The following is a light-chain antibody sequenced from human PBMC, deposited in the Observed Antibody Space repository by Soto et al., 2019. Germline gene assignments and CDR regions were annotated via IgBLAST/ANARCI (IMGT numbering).Light chain of an antibody. Sequence: QSVLTQPASVSGSPGQSITISCTGTSSDVGGYNYVSWYQQHPGKAPKLMIFDVTNRPSGVSNRFSGSKSGNTASLTISGLQAEDEADYYCASYTINTILVVFGTGTQLTVL. CDR1: SSDVGGYNY. J-gene: IGLJ1*01. V-gene: IGLV2-14*03. CDR3: ASYTINTILVV. CDR2: DVT.